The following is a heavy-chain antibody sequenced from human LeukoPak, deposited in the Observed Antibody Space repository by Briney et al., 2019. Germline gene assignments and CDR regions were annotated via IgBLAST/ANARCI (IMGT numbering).Heavy chain of an antibody. CDR3: ARESPDMVRGTYNWFDP. CDR2: IYHSGST. CDR1: GGSISSSNW. J-gene: IGHJ5*02. Sequence: SETLSLTCAVSGGSISSSNWWSWVRQPPGKGLEWIGEIYHSGSTNYNPSLKSRVTISVDKSKNQFSLKLSSVTAADTAVYYCARESPDMVRGTYNWFDPWGQGTLVTVSS. D-gene: IGHD3-10*01. V-gene: IGHV4-4*02.